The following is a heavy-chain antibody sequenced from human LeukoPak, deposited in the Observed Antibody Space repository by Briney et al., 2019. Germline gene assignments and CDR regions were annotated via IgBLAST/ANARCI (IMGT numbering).Heavy chain of an antibody. CDR1: GFTFSSYG. CDR3: ARDPGGRWLVGFDY. J-gene: IGHJ4*02. CDR2: IWYDGSNK. D-gene: IGHD6-19*01. V-gene: IGHV3-33*01. Sequence: GRSLRLSCAASGFTFSSYGMHWVRQAPDKGLEWVAVIWYDGSNKYYGDSVKGRFTISRDNSKNTLYLQMDSLRAEDTAVYYCARDPGGRWLVGFDYWGQGTLVTVSS.